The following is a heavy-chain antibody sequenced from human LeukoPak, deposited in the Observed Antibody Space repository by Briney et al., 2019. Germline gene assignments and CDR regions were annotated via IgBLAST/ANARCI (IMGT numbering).Heavy chain of an antibody. CDR3: ARLETSSGSLSYFDY. J-gene: IGHJ4*02. Sequence: SETLSLTCTVSGYSISSDYYWAWMRQPPGKGLEWIGYIYHSGSTNYNPSLKSRVTISVDTSKNQFSLKLSSVTAADTAVYYCARLETSSGSLSYFDYWGQGTLVTVSS. V-gene: IGHV4-38-2*02. CDR2: IYHSGST. D-gene: IGHD6-19*01. CDR1: GYSISSDYY.